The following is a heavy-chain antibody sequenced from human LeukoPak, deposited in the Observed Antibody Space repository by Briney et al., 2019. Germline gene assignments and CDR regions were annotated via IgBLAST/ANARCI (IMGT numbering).Heavy chain of an antibody. CDR3: ARGDSVPLGGGNLLRVLYFND. CDR1: GGTFSSYA. CDR2: IIPIFGTA. D-gene: IGHD4-23*01. Sequence: ASVKVSCEASGGTFSSYAISWVRQAPGQGLEWMGGIIPIFGTANYAQKFQGRVTITADESTTTAYLELSSLRSEDTAVYYCARGDSVPLGGGNLLRVLYFNDWGQGTLVAVSS. J-gene: IGHJ1*01. V-gene: IGHV1-69*13.